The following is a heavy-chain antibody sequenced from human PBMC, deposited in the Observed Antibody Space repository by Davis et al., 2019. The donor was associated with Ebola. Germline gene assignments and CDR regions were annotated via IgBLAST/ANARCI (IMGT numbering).Heavy chain of an antibody. J-gene: IGHJ5*02. CDR1: GFTFSYYN. V-gene: IGHV3-11*01. CDR2: ISRSGAVI. CDR3: ARESSGYKPHNYFAP. D-gene: IGHD5-24*01. Sequence: GESLKIPCAAPGFTFSYYNTAWIRQAPGKGLEWVSYISRSGAVIYYGDSVKGRFTIPRDNTKNSLNLQLSTVRTEDTAVYYCARESSGYKPHNYFAPWGQGTLVTVSS.